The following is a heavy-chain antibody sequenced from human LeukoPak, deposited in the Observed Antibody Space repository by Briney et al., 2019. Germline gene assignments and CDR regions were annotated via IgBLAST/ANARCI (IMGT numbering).Heavy chain of an antibody. CDR3: ARESSSYGDYGPYAFDI. Sequence: SVKVSCKASGGTFSSYAISWVRQAPGQGVEWMGGIIPIFGTANYAQKFQGRVTITADKSTSTAYMELSSLRSEDTAVYYCARESSSYGDYGPYAFDIWGQGTMVTVSS. D-gene: IGHD4-17*01. CDR1: GGTFSSYA. CDR2: IIPIFGTA. J-gene: IGHJ3*02. V-gene: IGHV1-69*06.